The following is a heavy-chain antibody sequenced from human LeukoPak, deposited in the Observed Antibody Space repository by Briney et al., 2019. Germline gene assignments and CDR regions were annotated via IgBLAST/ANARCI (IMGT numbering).Heavy chain of an antibody. CDR1: GGSISSYY. Sequence: SETLSLTCTVSGGSISSYYWSWIRQPAGKGLEWIGRIYTSGSTNYNPSLKSRVTISVDTSKNQFSLKLSSVTAADTAVYYCARATYDSSGYRVDYWGQGTLVTVSS. J-gene: IGHJ4*02. CDR3: ARATYDSSGYRVDY. CDR2: IYTSGST. D-gene: IGHD3-22*01. V-gene: IGHV4-4*07.